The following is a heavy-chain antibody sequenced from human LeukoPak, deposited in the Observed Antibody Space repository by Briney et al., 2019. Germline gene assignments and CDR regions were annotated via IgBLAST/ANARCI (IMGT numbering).Heavy chain of an antibody. J-gene: IGHJ6*03. D-gene: IGHD3-9*01. V-gene: IGHV4-34*01. CDR1: GGSFSGYY. CDR3: ARVGRYFDWLSKYYYYYMDV. Sequence: SETLSLTCAVYGGSFSGYYWSWIRQPPGKGLEWIGEINHSGSTNYNPSLKSRVTISVDTSKNQFSLKLSSVTAADTAVYYCARVGRYFDWLSKYYYYYMDVWGKGTTVTISS. CDR2: INHSGST.